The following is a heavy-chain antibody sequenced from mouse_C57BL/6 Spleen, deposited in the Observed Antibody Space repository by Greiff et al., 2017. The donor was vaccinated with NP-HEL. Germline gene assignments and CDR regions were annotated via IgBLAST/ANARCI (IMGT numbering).Heavy chain of an antibody. D-gene: IGHD1-1*01. CDR1: GFTFSSYT. CDR2: ISGGGGNT. J-gene: IGHJ2*01. CDR3: ARHENYYGSSWYFDY. Sequence: EVMLVESGGGLVKPGGSLKLSCAASGFTFSSYTMSWVRQTPEKRLEWVATISGGGGNTYYPDSVKGRFTISRDNAKNTLYLQMSSLRSEDTALYYCARHENYYGSSWYFDYWGQGTTLTVSS. V-gene: IGHV5-9*01.